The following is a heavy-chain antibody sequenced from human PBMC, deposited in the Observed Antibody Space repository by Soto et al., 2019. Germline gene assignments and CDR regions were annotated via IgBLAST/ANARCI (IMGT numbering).Heavy chain of an antibody. V-gene: IGHV1-18*01. Sequence: QVQLVQSGAEVKKPGASVKVSCKASGYTFTSYGISWVRQAPGQGLEWMGWISAYNGNTNYAQKLQGRVTMTTDTATSTAYMELRSLRSDDTAVYYCARSLYCSGGSCYYGDYGIDYWGQGTLVTVSS. CDR1: GYTFTSYG. CDR2: ISAYNGNT. D-gene: IGHD2-15*01. J-gene: IGHJ4*02. CDR3: ARSLYCSGGSCYYGDYGIDY.